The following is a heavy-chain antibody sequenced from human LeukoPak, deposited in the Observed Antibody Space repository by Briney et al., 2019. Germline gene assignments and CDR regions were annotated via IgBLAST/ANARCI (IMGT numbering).Heavy chain of an antibody. CDR3: AKRHAPSHCTGGVCYTWAFDY. D-gene: IGHD2-8*02. CDR2: ISGSGGST. CDR1: GFTFSSYA. V-gene: IGHV3-23*01. Sequence: PGGSLRLSCAASGFTFSSYAMSWVRQAPGKGLEWVLAISGSGGSTYYADSVKGRFTISRDNSKNTLYLQMNSLRAEDTAVYYCAKRHAPSHCTGGVCYTWAFDYWGQGTLVTVSS. J-gene: IGHJ4*02.